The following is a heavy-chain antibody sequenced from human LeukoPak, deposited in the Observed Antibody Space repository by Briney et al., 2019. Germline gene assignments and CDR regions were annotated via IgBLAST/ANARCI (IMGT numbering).Heavy chain of an antibody. CDR1: GYTFTGYY. CDR3: AREREEEHNHYYYYMDV. CDR2: INPNSGGT. D-gene: IGHD1-1*01. Sequence: ASVKVSCKASGYTFTGYYMHWVRQAPGQGLEWMGWINPNSGGTNYAQKFQGRVTMTRDTSISTAYMELSRLRSDDTAVYYCAREREEEHNHYYYYMDVWGKGTTVTVSS. J-gene: IGHJ6*03. V-gene: IGHV1-2*02.